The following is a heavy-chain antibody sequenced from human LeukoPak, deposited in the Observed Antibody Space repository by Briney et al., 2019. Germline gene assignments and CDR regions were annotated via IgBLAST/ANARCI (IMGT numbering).Heavy chain of an antibody. V-gene: IGHV4-31*03. CDR2: MYYSGTT. J-gene: IGHJ4*02. CDR1: GGSISSGVYY. D-gene: IGHD1-26*01. CDR3: ARDVTGGSYFDY. Sequence: PSETLSLTCTVSGGSISSGVYYWSWIRQHPGKGLEWIGYMYYSGTTYYNPSLKSRVTMSVDTSKNQLSLKLISVTAADTAVYYCARDVTGGSYFDYWGQGTLVTVSS.